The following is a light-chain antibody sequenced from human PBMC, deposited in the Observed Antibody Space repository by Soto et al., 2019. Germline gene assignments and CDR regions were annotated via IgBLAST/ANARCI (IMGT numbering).Light chain of an antibody. Sequence: EIVLTQPPATLSLSPGERATLSCRASQSVGNCLAWYQQKPGQAPRLLIYDVSSRAHGIPARFSGSGSGTDFTLTISSLEPEDFAVYYCQQCNNWPPINCGQGTRLEIK. CDR2: DVS. V-gene: IGKV3-11*01. CDR1: QSVGNC. J-gene: IGKJ5*01. CDR3: QQCNNWPPIN.